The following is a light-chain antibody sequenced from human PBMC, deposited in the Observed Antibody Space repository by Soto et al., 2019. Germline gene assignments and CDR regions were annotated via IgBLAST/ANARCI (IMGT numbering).Light chain of an antibody. CDR3: QHRSNWPKT. CDR2: DAS. V-gene: IGKV3-11*01. CDR1: QSVSFY. J-gene: IGKJ1*01. Sequence: EIVLTQSPATLSLSPGERATLSCRASQSVSFYLAWYQQKPGQAPRLLIYDASNRASGIPARFSGSGSGTDFTLTINSLEPEDFALYYCQHRSNWPKTFGQGTKVAIK.